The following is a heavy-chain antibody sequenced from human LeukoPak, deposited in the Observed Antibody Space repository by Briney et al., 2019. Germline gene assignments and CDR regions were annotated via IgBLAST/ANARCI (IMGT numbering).Heavy chain of an antibody. V-gene: IGHV3-11*04. CDR2: ISGTSSTI. J-gene: IGHJ4*02. CDR1: GFTFSDYY. CDR3: ARSVGIAADFDY. Sequence: GGSLRLSCAASGFTFSDYYMSWIRQAPGKGLEWVSYISGTSSTIYYTDSVKGRFTISRDNAKNSLYLQMNSLRAEDTAVYYCARSVGIAADFDYWGQGTLVTVSS. D-gene: IGHD6-13*01.